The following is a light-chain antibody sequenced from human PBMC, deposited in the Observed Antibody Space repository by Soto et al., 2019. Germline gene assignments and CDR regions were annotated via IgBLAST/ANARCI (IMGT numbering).Light chain of an antibody. V-gene: IGKV1-5*03. Sequence: DIQMTQSPSTLSASVGDRVTITCRASQSISNWLAWYQQEPGKAPKLLIYRASSLESGVPSRFSGSGFGTDFTLTIASLQPDDFSTYYCQQYNSYPLTFGGGTKVEIK. CDR2: RAS. CDR3: QQYNSYPLT. CDR1: QSISNW. J-gene: IGKJ4*01.